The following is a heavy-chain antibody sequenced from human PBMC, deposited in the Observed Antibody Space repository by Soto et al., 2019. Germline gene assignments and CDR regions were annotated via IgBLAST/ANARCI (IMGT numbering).Heavy chain of an antibody. Sequence: EVQLVESGGGLVQPGGSLRLSCAASGFTFSSYSMNWVRQAPGKGLEWVSSISSSSSYIYYADSVKGRFTISRDNAKNSLYLQMNSLRAEDTAVYYCARTDIVVTTEYAFDIWGQGTMVTVSS. D-gene: IGHD2-2*01. V-gene: IGHV3-21*01. J-gene: IGHJ3*02. CDR1: GFTFSSYS. CDR2: ISSSSSYI. CDR3: ARTDIVVTTEYAFDI.